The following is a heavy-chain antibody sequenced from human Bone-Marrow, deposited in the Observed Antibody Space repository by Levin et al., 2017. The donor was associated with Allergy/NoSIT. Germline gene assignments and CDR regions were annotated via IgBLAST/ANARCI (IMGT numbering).Heavy chain of an antibody. D-gene: IGHD3-16*01. CDR1: GFTFSSYW. Sequence: ASVKVSCAASGFTFSSYWMSWVRQAPGKGLEWVANIKQDGSEKYYVDSVKGRFTISRDNAKNSLYLQMNSLRAEDTAVYYCARDRRGGYFDYWGQGTLVTVSS. CDR3: ARDRRGGYFDY. V-gene: IGHV3-7*01. J-gene: IGHJ4*02. CDR2: IKQDGSEK.